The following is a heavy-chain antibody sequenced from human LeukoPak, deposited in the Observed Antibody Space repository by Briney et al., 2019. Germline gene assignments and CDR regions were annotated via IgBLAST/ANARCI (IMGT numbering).Heavy chain of an antibody. CDR3: ARDRVDFWSGYDAFAI. J-gene: IGHJ3*02. Sequence: GGSLRLSCAASGFTLRSYWMHWVRQAPGKGLVWVSRINSDGSSIAYADSVKGRYTISRDNAKNTLYLQMSSLRAEDTAVYYCARDRVDFWSGYDAFAIWGQGTMVTVSS. CDR2: INSDGSSI. CDR1: GFTLRSYW. V-gene: IGHV3-74*01. D-gene: IGHD3-3*01.